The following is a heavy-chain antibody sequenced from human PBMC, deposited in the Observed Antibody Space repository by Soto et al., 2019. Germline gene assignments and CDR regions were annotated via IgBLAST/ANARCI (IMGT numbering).Heavy chain of an antibody. Sequence: TGRSLGLSCEAARFTVSNYAMHWVRQAPGKGLEWVALISYDGSNRYYADSVKGRFTISRDNSKNTLYLQMNSLRGEDTAVYFCARDGRNFNWFDPWGQGTLVTASS. CDR3: ARDGRNFNWFDP. V-gene: IGHV3-30-3*01. J-gene: IGHJ5*02. CDR2: ISYDGSNR. CDR1: RFTVSNYA. D-gene: IGHD1-1*01.